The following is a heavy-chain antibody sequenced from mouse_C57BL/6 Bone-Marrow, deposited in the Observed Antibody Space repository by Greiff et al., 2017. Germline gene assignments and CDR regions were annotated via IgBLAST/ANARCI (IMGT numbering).Heavy chain of an antibody. CDR3: SRQVTTVLATKYFDV. V-gene: IGHV5-9*01. D-gene: IGHD1-1*01. CDR1: GFTFSSYT. J-gene: IGHJ1*03. Sequence: EVQGVESGGGLVKPGGSLKLSCAASGFTFSSYTMSWVRQTPEKRLQWVAAISGGGGNNYYPDSVKGRFPISRDNDKNILYLQMSSLRSEDTALYYCSRQVTTVLATKYFDVWGTGTTVTVSS. CDR2: ISGGGGNN.